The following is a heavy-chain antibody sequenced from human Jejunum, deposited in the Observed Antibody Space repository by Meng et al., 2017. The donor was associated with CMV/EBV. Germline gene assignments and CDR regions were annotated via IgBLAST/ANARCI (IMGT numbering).Heavy chain of an antibody. CDR1: GFPVSSNY. J-gene: IGHJ4*02. V-gene: IGHV3-53*01. CDR2: IYSDGTT. Sequence: SCVASGFPVSSNYMGWVRQAPGKGLEWVSIIYSDGTTYFADSVKGRFTISRDKSKNTLDLQMNSLRAEDMAVYYCAYSSSWAHFDYWGQGTLVTVSS. CDR3: AYSSSWAHFDY. D-gene: IGHD6-13*01.